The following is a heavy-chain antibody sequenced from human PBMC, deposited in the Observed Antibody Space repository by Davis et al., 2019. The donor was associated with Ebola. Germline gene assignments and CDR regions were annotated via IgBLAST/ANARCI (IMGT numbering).Heavy chain of an antibody. CDR1: GGTFSSYA. V-gene: IGHV1-69*13. Sequence: AASVKVSCKASGGTFSSYAISWVRQAPGQGLEWMGGIIPIFGTANYAQKFQGRVTITADESTSTAYMELSSLRSEDTAVYYCASNRMGVNTTFDYWGQGTLVTVSS. J-gene: IGHJ4*02. D-gene: IGHD3-22*01. CDR3: ASNRMGVNTTFDY. CDR2: IIPIFGTA.